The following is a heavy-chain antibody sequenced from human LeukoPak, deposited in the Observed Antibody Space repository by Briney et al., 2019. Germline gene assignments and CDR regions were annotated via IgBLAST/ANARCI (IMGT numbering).Heavy chain of an antibody. CDR2: INPNSVGT. D-gene: IGHD3-3*01. J-gene: IGHJ4*02. Sequence: GASVKVSCKASGYTFTGYYMHWVRQAPGQGLEWMGLINPNSVGTNYAQKFQGRVTMTSDTSISTAYMELSRLRSDGTAVYYCARDFNTIFGVVTTDVYFDNWGQGTLVTVSS. V-gene: IGHV1-2*02. CDR3: ARDFNTIFGVVTTDVYFDN. CDR1: GYTFTGYY.